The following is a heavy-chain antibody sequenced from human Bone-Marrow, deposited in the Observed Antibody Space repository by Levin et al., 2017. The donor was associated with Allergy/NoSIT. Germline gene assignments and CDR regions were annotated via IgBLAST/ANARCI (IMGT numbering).Heavy chain of an antibody. D-gene: IGHD2-8*02. Sequence: NPGGSLRLSCTVSGFTFSIYSINWVRQAPGKGLEWVSSISSSGSDMYYVDSVRGRFTISRDNAKNSLTLQINSLRAEDTAVYYCARGIIGDVRVAHKEAFDIWGQGTMVSVSS. CDR1: GFTFSIYS. CDR2: ISSSGSDM. J-gene: IGHJ3*02. CDR3: ARGIIGDVRVAHKEAFDI. V-gene: IGHV3-21*01.